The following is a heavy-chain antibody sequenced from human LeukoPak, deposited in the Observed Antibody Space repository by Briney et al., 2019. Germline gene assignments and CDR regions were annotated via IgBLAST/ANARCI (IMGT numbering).Heavy chain of an antibody. J-gene: IGHJ6*02. CDR3: ARTYYDLYYYGMDV. Sequence: SETLSLTCTVSGGSISSYYWSWIRQPPGKGLEWIGYIYYSGSTNYNPSLKSRATISVDTSKNQFSLKLSSVTAADTAVYYCARTYYDLYYYGMDVWGQGTTVTVSS. D-gene: IGHD3-3*01. CDR2: IYYSGST. CDR1: GGSISSYY. V-gene: IGHV4-59*08.